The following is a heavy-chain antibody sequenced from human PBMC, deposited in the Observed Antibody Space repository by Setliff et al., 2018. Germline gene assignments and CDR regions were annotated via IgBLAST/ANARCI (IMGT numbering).Heavy chain of an antibody. CDR2: ISTSSGTR. J-gene: IGHJ6*03. CDR3: ARDPWGGGKSIRYYMDV. CDR1: GFSFSNYG. D-gene: IGHD2-15*01. V-gene: IGHV3-48*04. Sequence: GGSLRLSCVVSGFSFSNYGMTWVRQAPGKGLEWISYISTSSGTRYYADSVKGRFTVSRDNSNNTLYLHMSSLRAEDTAVYYCARDPWGGGKSIRYYMDVWGKGTTVTVSS.